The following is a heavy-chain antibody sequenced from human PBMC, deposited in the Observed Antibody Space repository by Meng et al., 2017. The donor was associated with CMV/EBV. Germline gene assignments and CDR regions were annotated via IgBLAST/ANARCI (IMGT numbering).Heavy chain of an antibody. CDR1: GYTFTSYG. Sequence: ASVKVSCKASGYTFTSYGISWVRQAPGQGLEWMGRISAYNGNTNYAQKLQGRVTITTDESTSTAYMELSSLRSEDTAVYYCARAAGPLQGYSYSFWGQGTLVTVSS. CDR2: ISAYNGNT. J-gene: IGHJ4*02. CDR3: ARAAGPLQGYSYSF. V-gene: IGHV1-18*01. D-gene: IGHD5-18*01.